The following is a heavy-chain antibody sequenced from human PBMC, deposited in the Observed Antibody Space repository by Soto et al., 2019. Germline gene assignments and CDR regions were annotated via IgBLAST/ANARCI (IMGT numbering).Heavy chain of an antibody. D-gene: IGHD3-22*01. CDR2: INHSGST. CDR1: GGSFSGYY. J-gene: IGHJ4*02. Sequence: SETLSLTCAVYGGSFSGYYWSWIRQPPGKGLEWIGEINHSGSTYYNPSLKSRVTISVDTSKNQFSLKLSSVTAADTAVYYCARRVPHYYDSSGYGYYFDYWGQGTLVTVSS. CDR3: ARRVPHYYDSSGYGYYFDY. V-gene: IGHV4-34*01.